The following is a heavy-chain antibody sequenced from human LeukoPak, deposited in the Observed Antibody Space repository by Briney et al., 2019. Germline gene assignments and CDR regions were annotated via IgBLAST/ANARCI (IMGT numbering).Heavy chain of an antibody. D-gene: IGHD3-9*01. J-gene: IGHJ4*02. CDR2: ISSSSSYI. Sequence: GGSLRLSCAASGFTFSSYSMNWVRQAPGKGLEWVSSISSSSSYIYYADSVKGRFTISRDNAKNSLYLQMNSLRAEDTAVYYCARASRGDYDILTGYYNFDYWGQGTLVTVSS. CDR3: ARASRGDYDILTGYYNFDY. V-gene: IGHV3-21*01. CDR1: GFTFSSYS.